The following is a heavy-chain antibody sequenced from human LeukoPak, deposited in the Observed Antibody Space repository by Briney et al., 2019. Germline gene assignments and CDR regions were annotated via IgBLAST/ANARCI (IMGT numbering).Heavy chain of an antibody. D-gene: IGHD2-2*01. CDR1: GFTFSDYS. J-gene: IGHJ4*02. CDR3: SKWKAIVLVPAARSPIDY. CDR2: ISRSSSTT. Sequence: GGSLRLSCAASGFTFSDYSMNWVRQAPGKGLEWVSYISRSSSTTYYADSVKGRFTISRDNSKHTLYLQMNSLRAEDTAVYYCSKWKAIVLVPAARSPIDYWGQGTLVTVSS. V-gene: IGHV3-48*01.